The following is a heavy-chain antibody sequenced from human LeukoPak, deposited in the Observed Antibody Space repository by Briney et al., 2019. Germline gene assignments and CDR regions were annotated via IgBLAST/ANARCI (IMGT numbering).Heavy chain of an antibody. Sequence: SETLSLTCAVYGGSFSGYYWSWIRQPPGKGLEWIGEINHSGSTNYNPSLKSRVTISVDTSKNQFSLKLSSVTAADTAVYYCARDANYYRSASPFDYWGQGTLVTVSS. CDR1: GGSFSGYY. V-gene: IGHV4-34*01. CDR2: INHSGST. J-gene: IGHJ4*02. CDR3: ARDANYYRSASPFDY. D-gene: IGHD3-10*01.